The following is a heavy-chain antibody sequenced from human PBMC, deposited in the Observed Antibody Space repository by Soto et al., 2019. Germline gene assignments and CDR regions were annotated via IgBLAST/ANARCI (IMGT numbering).Heavy chain of an antibody. Sequence: QVQLVQSGAEVKKPGASVKVSCKASGYTFTNYDINCVRQATGQGLEWMGWINTKSGNRGYAQQFQGRVIMTSSTSITTAYMELSGLRSEDTAVYYCVRVYGEIDYWGQGTLVTVSS. CDR1: GYTFTNYD. CDR2: INTKSGNR. CDR3: VRVYGEIDY. V-gene: IGHV1-8*01. J-gene: IGHJ4*02. D-gene: IGHD4-17*01.